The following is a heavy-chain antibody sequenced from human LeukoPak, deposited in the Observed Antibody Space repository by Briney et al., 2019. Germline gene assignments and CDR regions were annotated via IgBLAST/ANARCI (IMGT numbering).Heavy chain of an antibody. J-gene: IGHJ4*02. CDR1: GFVFSIYT. CDR2: ISGSGNGGST. CDR3: VKDFGRVRGAPDS. D-gene: IGHD3-16*01. Sequence: GGSLRLSCSASGFVFSIYTMYWVRQAPGKGPEYVSTISGSGNGGSTYYTDSVKGRFTISRDDSKSIVYLQMDGPRSEDTAVYYCVKDFGRVRGAPDSWGQGTLVTVSS. V-gene: IGHV3-64D*06.